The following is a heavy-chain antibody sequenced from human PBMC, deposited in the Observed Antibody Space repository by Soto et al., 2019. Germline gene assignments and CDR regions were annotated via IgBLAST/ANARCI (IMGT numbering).Heavy chain of an antibody. J-gene: IGHJ4*02. V-gene: IGHV3-48*01. Sequence: GGSLRLSCAASGFTFRSYSMNWVRQAPGKGLDWISYISASTTSIYYADSVQGRFTISRDNAKNSLYLQMDSLRAEDTAVYYCARRDYGYSYDTLDYWGQGSQVTVSS. D-gene: IGHD5-18*01. CDR1: GFTFRSYS. CDR3: ARRDYGYSYDTLDY. CDR2: ISASTTSI.